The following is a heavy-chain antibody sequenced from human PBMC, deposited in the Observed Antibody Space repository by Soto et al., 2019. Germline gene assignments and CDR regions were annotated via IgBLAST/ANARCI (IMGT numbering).Heavy chain of an antibody. J-gene: IGHJ1*01. D-gene: IGHD4-17*01. CDR1: GGTFSSYA. Sequence: QVQLVQSGAEVKKPGSSVKVSCKASGGTFSSYAISWVRQAPGQGLEWMGGIIPIFGTANYAQKFQGRVTITADKSTSTAYMELGSLRSEDTAVYYCARPSVDYGGNAAEYFQHWGQGTLVTVSS. V-gene: IGHV1-69*06. CDR2: IIPIFGTA. CDR3: ARPSVDYGGNAAEYFQH.